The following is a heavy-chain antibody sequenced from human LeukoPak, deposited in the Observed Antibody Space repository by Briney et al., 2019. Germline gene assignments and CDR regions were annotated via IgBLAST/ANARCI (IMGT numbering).Heavy chain of an antibody. D-gene: IGHD3-10*01. V-gene: IGHV4-30-4*01. CDR3: ARGPYGSGSYY. CDR2: IYYSGTT. J-gene: IGHJ4*02. CDR1: GGSISSGDYY. Sequence: SETLSLTCTVSGGSISSGDYYWSWIRQPPGKGLEWIGYIYYSGTTYYNPSLKSRVTISVDTSKNQFSLKLTSVTAADTAVYFCARGPYGSGSYYWGQGALVTVSS.